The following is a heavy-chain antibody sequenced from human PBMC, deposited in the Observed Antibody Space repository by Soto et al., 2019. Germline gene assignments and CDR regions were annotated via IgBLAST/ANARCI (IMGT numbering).Heavy chain of an antibody. CDR3: AGGGRGPETGEWLEP. CDR1: GFTFSSYS. V-gene: IGHV3-21*03. J-gene: IGHJ5*02. CDR2: ISSSSSYI. D-gene: IGHD3-16*01. Sequence: GGSLRLSCAASGFTFSSYSMNWVRQAPGKGLEWVSSISSSSSYIYYADSVKGRFTISRDNAKNSLYLQMNSLRAEDTAVYYCAGGGRGPETGEWLEPWGQGTLVTVSS.